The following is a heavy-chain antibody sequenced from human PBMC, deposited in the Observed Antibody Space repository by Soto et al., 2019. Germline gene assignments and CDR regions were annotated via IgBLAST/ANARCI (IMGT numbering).Heavy chain of an antibody. CDR2: IIPIFGTA. J-gene: IGHJ5*02. CDR3: ARWACSGGSCYYNWFDP. D-gene: IGHD2-15*01. Sequence: QVQLVQSGAEVKKPGSSVKVSCKASGGTFSSYAISWVRQAPVQGLEWMGGIIPIFGTANYAQKFQGRVTINADESTCTAYMELSSLRSEDTAVYYCARWACSGGSCYYNWFDPLGQGTLVTVSS. CDR1: GGTFSSYA. V-gene: IGHV1-69*01.